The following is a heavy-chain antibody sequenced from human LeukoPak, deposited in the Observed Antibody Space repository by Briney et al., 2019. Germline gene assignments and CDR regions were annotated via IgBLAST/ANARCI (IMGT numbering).Heavy chain of an antibody. CDR3: ARDGSLYYYDSSGYYYSAFDI. CDR2: QSDYSCNT. D-gene: IGHD3-22*01. CDR1: VYIYPNYD. Sequence: ASVNVSRKACVYIYPNYDTSWVRQARARGRAGVGWQSDYSCNTNYAQKLQGRVTMTTDTSTSTAYMELRSLRSDDTAVYYCARDGSLYYYDSSGYYYSAFDIWGQGTMVTVSS. V-gene: IGHV1-18*04. J-gene: IGHJ3*02.